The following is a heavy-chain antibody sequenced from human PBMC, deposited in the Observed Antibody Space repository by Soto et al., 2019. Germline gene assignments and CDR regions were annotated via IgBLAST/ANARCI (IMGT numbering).Heavy chain of an antibody. CDR3: ARASQMVINPYYYPMDV. J-gene: IGHJ6*02. D-gene: IGHD3-22*01. CDR2: ISDSGGSRGGT. CDR1: GFTFSSSA. Sequence: PGGSLRLSCRASGFTFSSSAMTWVRQPPGQGLEWVASISDSGGSRGGTYYADSVKGRFTISRDNSNNTLYLQVDSLRGADTAVYYCARASQMVINPYYYPMDVWGQGTTVTVSS. V-gene: IGHV3-23*01.